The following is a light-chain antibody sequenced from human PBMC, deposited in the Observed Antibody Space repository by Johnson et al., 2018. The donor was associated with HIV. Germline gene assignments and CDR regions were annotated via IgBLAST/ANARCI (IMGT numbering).Light chain of an antibody. J-gene: IGLJ1*01. Sequence: QSVLTQPPSVSAAPGQKVTISCSGSSSNIGNNYVSGEKKVQGTEKKILSDENNKGKEGIHERFSGSKSGTSATLGLTGLQPGAEADYYCGTWDSSLSRYVFDTGTKVTVL. CDR3: GTWDSSLSRYV. CDR2: ENN. V-gene: IGLV1-51*02. CDR1: SSNIGNNY.